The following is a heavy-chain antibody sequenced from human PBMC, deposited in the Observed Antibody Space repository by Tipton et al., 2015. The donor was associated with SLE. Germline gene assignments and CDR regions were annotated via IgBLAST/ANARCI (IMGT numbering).Heavy chain of an antibody. CDR3: ARDELPADYRDYYFGMDV. J-gene: IGHJ6*02. Sequence: GSLRLSCAASGFMFSNYGMNWVRQAPGKGLEWVANIKQDGGEKYYVDSVKGRFTISRDNAKNSLYLQMNSLRAEDTAVYYCARDELPADYRDYYFGMDVWGQGTTVTVSS. CDR1: GFMFSNYG. D-gene: IGHD4-17*01. V-gene: IGHV3-7*01. CDR2: IKQDGGEK.